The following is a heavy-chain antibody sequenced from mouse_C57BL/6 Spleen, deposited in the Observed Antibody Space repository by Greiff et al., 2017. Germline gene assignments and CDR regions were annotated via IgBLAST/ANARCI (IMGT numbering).Heavy chain of an antibody. D-gene: IGHD2-4*01. Sequence: QVQLQQSGAELVRPGASVTLSCKASGYTFTDYEMHWVKQTPVHGLEWIGAIDPETGGTAYNQKFKGKARLTADKSSSTAYMELRSLTSEDSAVYYCTAPIYYDYDGYYAMDYWGQGTSVTVSS. CDR3: TAPIYYDYDGYYAMDY. J-gene: IGHJ4*01. V-gene: IGHV1-15*01. CDR1: GYTFTDYE. CDR2: IDPETGGT.